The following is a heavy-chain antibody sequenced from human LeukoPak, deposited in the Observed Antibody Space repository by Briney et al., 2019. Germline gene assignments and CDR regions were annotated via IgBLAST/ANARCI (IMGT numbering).Heavy chain of an antibody. CDR1: GYTFTSYY. Sequence: ASVKVSCKASGYTFTSYYMHWVRQAPGQGLEWMGIINPSGGSTSYAQKFQGRVTMTRDMSTSTAYMELSSLRSEDTAVYYCARASYDSSGYYFLGYWGQGTLVTVSS. CDR3: ARASYDSSGYYFLGY. CDR2: INPSGGST. D-gene: IGHD3-22*01. V-gene: IGHV1-46*01. J-gene: IGHJ4*02.